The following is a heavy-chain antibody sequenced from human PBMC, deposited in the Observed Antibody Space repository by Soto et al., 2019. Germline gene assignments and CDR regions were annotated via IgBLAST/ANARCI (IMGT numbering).Heavy chain of an antibody. Sequence: AASVKVSCKASGYTFSSYTIHWLRQAPGQSLEWMGWINSGNGNTKYSKKFHGRVTFTRDTSANTAYMELTSLGSEDMAVYYCARASIVRGPHFDYWGQGTLVTVSS. V-gene: IGHV1-3*03. CDR1: GYTFSSYT. CDR2: INSGNGNT. J-gene: IGHJ4*02. D-gene: IGHD2-8*01. CDR3: ARASIVRGPHFDY.